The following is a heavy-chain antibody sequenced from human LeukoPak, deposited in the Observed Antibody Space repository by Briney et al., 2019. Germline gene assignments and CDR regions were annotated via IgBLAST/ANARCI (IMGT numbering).Heavy chain of an antibody. V-gene: IGHV4-39*01. CDR3: ARHRRADFRPGGPIDY. CDR2: IYYTGSI. Sequence: SETLSLTCTVSGDSISSSSYYWDWIRQPPGKGLEWIASIYYTGSIYYNPSLKSRVTISVDTSKNQFSLNVNSVTAADTAVYYCARHRRADFRPGGPIDYWGQGTLVTVSS. D-gene: IGHD3-3*01. CDR1: GDSISSSSYY. J-gene: IGHJ4*02.